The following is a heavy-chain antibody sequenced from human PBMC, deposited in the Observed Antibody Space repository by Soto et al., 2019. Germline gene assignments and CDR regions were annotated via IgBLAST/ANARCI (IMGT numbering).Heavy chain of an antibody. CDR3: AREIVVVPTNYYYGMDV. CDR1: GGSIRSGDYY. Sequence: SETLSLTCTVSGGSIRSGDYYWGGIRQPPGKGLEWIGYIYYSGSTYYNPSLKSRVTISVDTSKNQFSLKLSSVTAADTAVYYCAREIVVVPTNYYYGMDVWGQGTTVTVSS. V-gene: IGHV4-30-4*01. D-gene: IGHD2-2*01. J-gene: IGHJ6*02. CDR2: IYYSGST.